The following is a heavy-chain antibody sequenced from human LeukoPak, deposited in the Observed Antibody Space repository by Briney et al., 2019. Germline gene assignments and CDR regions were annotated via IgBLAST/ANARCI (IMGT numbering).Heavy chain of an antibody. CDR1: GFTFSSYA. J-gene: IGHJ5*02. V-gene: IGHV3-30-3*01. Sequence: GRSLRLSCAASGFTFSSYAMHWVRQAPGKGLEWVAVISYDGSNKYYADSVKGRFTISRDNSKNTLYLQMNSLRAEDTAVYYCARDSQYRASSSAVAATYGWFDPWGQGTLVTVSS. CDR2: ISYDGSNK. CDR3: ARDSQYRASSSAVAATYGWFDP. D-gene: IGHD6-19*01.